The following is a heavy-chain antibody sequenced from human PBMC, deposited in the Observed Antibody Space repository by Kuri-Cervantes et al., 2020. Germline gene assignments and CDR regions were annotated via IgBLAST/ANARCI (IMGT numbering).Heavy chain of an antibody. V-gene: IGHV4-30-4*08. CDR2: IYYSGST. CDR3: ARLSLGPGAAAGPIYYYCGMDV. Sequence: LRLSCTVSGGSISSGDYYWSWIRQPPGKGLEWIGYIYYSGSTYYNPSLKSRVTISVDTSKNQFSLKLSSVTAADTAVYYCARLSLGPGAAAGPIYYYCGMDVWGQGTTVTVSS. D-gene: IGHD6-13*01. J-gene: IGHJ6*02. CDR1: GGSISSGDYY.